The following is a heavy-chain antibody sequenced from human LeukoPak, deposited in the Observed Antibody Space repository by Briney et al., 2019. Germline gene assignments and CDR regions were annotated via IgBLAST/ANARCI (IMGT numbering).Heavy chain of an antibody. D-gene: IGHD5-12*01. J-gene: IGHJ4*02. CDR3: ARLIVATTNIDY. Sequence: ASVKVSCKASGYTFTGYYMHWVRQAPGQGLEWMGWINPNSGGTNYAQKFQGRVTITADKSTSTAYMELSSLRSEDTAVYYCARLIVATTNIDYWGQGTLVTVSS. CDR2: INPNSGGT. CDR1: GYTFTGYY. V-gene: IGHV1-2*02.